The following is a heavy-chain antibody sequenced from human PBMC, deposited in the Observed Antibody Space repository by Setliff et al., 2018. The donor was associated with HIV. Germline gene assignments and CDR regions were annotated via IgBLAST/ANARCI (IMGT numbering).Heavy chain of an antibody. J-gene: IGHJ6*02. V-gene: IGHV1-18*01. CDR1: GYTFTSYG. Sequence: GASVKVSCKASGYTFTSYGISWVRQAPGQGLEWMRWISAYNGNTNYAQKLQGRVTMTTDTSTSTAYMELRSLRSDDTAVYYCARDVAGVLGTYYYGMDVWGQGTTVTVSS. CDR3: ARDVAGVLGTYYYGMDV. CDR2: ISAYNGNT. D-gene: IGHD7-27*01.